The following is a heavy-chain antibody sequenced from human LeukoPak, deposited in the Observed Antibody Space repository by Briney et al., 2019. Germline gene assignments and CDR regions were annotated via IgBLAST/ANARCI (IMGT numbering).Heavy chain of an antibody. CDR1: GYTFTGYY. D-gene: IGHD3-10*01. J-gene: IGHJ4*02. CDR2: INPNSGDT. Sequence: GASVKVSCKASGYTFTGYYMHWVRQAPGQGLEWMGWINPNSGDTNYAQEFQGRVTMTRDMSISTTYMELSRLRSDDTAVYYCASLDLYGSGSYYGDYWGQGTLVTVSS. CDR3: ASLDLYGSGSYYGDY. V-gene: IGHV1-2*02.